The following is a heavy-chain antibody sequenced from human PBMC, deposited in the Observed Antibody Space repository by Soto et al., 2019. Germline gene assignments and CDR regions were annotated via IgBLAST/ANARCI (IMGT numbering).Heavy chain of an antibody. Sequence: GASVKVSCKASGYTFTSYYMHWVRQAPGQGLEWMGIINPSGGSTSYAQKFQGRVTMTRDTSTSTVYMELSSLRSEDTAVYYCARGSALGFCSVGSCYPRQTGGGRYYYRDVWGKGTTVTVSS. CDR1: GYTFTSYY. J-gene: IGHJ6*03. V-gene: IGHV1-46*03. D-gene: IGHD2-15*01. CDR3: ARGSALGFCSVGSCYPRQTGGGRYYYRDV. CDR2: INPSGGST.